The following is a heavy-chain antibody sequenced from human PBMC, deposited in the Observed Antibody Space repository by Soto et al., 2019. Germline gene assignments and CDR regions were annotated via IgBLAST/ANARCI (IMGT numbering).Heavy chain of an antibody. D-gene: IGHD3-22*01. V-gene: IGHV3-23*01. CDR1: GFTFSSYA. J-gene: IGHJ4*02. CDR3: AKVITDLEMANPYCAYDY. Sequence: PGGSLRLSCAASGFTFSSYAMSWVRQAPGKGLEWVSAISGSGGSTYYADSVKGRFTISRDNSKNTLYLQMNSLRAEDTAVYYCAKVITDLEMANPYCAYDYWGQGTLVTVSS. CDR2: ISGSGGST.